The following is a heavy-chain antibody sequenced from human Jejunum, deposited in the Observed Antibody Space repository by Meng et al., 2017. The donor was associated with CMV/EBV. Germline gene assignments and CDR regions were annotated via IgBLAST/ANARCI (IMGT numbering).Heavy chain of an antibody. Sequence: GGSFSGGHYYWNWIRQPPGKGLEWIGYIYNSGSTDYNPSLKSRVTISLDTSKNQFSLKLSSLTAADTAVYYCARNVYTYGFDAFDIWGQGTMVTVSS. CDR3: ARNVYTYGFDAFDI. V-gene: IGHV4-61*01. D-gene: IGHD5-18*01. CDR2: IYNSGST. CDR1: GGSFSGGHYY. J-gene: IGHJ3*02.